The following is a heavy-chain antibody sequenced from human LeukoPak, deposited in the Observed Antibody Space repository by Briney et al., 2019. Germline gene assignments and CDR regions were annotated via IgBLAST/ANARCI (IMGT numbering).Heavy chain of an antibody. Sequence: GGSLRLSCAASGFPFSIYALSWVRQAPGKGLEWISLLGGSEPSPSYADSVKGRFTVSRDNSKNTLFLQMNNLRAEDTAVYYCAKDWGGSYHGNAYDVWGQGTLVTVSS. D-gene: IGHD1-26*01. CDR3: AKDWGGSYHGNAYDV. V-gene: IGHV3-23*01. CDR2: LGGSEPSP. J-gene: IGHJ3*01. CDR1: GFPFSIYA.